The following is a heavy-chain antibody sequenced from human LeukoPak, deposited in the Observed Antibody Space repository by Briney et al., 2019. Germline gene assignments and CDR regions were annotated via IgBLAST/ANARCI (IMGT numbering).Heavy chain of an antibody. CDR3: ARHIEYYYGSGSYFDY. V-gene: IGHV5-51*01. CDR2: IYPGDSDT. J-gene: IGHJ4*02. Sequence: GESLKISCKGSGYSFTSHWIGWVRQMPGKGLEWMGIIYPGDSDTRYSPSFQGQVTISADKSISTAYLQWSSLKASDTAMYYCARHIEYYYGSGSYFDYWGQGTLVTVSS. D-gene: IGHD3-10*01. CDR1: GYSFTSHW.